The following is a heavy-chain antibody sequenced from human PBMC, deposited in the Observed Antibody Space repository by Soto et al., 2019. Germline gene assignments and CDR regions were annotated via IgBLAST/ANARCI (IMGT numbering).Heavy chain of an antibody. J-gene: IGHJ6*03. V-gene: IGHV1-8*01. CDR3: ARWFLEWLPDYYYYYMDV. D-gene: IGHD3-3*01. CDR2: MNPNSGNT. Sequence: ASVKGACKASGYTLTSYDSSWVRQATGQGLEWMGWMNPNSGNTGYAQKFQGRVTMTRNTSISTAYMELSSLRSEDTAVYYCARWFLEWLPDYYYYYMDVWGKGTTVTVSS. CDR1: GYTLTSYD.